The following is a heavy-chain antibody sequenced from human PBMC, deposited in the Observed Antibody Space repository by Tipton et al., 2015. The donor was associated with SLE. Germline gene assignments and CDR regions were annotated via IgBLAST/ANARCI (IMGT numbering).Heavy chain of an antibody. D-gene: IGHD4-17*01. V-gene: IGHV3-30*05. CDR3: ATSTVTTDPAYYYGMDV. J-gene: IGHJ6*02. CDR1: GFTVSSNY. CDR2: ISHDGNKK. Sequence: SLRLSCAASGFTVSSNYMSWVRQAPGKGLEWVSLISHDGNKKFYADSVTGRFTVSRDNSKNMLFLQLSSLRAAGTAVYYCATSTVTTDPAYYYGMDVWGQGTTVTVSS.